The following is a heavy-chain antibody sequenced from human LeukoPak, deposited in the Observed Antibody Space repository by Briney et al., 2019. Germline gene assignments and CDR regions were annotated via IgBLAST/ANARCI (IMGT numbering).Heavy chain of an antibody. V-gene: IGHV4-34*01. CDR3: ARTRGLRWSYFDY. Sequence: SETLSLTCAVYGGSFSGYYWSWIRQSPGKGLEWIGEINRSGSTNYNPSLKSRVTISVDTSKNQFSLKLSSVTAADTAVYYCARTRGLRWSYFDYWGQGTLVTVSS. D-gene: IGHD4-23*01. J-gene: IGHJ4*02. CDR2: INRSGST. CDR1: GGSFSGYY.